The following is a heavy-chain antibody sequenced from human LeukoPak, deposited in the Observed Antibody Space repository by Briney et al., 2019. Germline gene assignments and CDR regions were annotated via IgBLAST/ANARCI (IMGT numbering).Heavy chain of an antibody. V-gene: IGHV3-30-3*01. D-gene: IGHD3-10*01. Sequence: GGSLRLSCAASGFTFSSYALHWVRQAPNKGLEWVAIVSYDGSIKYYADSVKGRFTISRDNSKDTLYLQMNSLRAEDTAVYYCARSYGSGNYFEYWGQGTLVTVSS. J-gene: IGHJ4*02. CDR1: GFTFSSYA. CDR2: VSYDGSIK. CDR3: ARSYGSGNYFEY.